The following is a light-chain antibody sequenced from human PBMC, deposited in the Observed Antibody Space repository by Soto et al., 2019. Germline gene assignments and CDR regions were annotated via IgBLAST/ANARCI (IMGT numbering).Light chain of an antibody. CDR2: GAS. J-gene: IGKJ1*01. Sequence: EIVLTQSPGTLSLSPGERATLSCRASQSVNSNHLAWCQQKPGQPPRLLIYGASSRATGIPDRFSGSGSGTDFTLTISRLEPEDFAVYYCQQYGSSPPTFGQGTKVDIK. V-gene: IGKV3-20*01. CDR1: QSVNSNH. CDR3: QQYGSSPPT.